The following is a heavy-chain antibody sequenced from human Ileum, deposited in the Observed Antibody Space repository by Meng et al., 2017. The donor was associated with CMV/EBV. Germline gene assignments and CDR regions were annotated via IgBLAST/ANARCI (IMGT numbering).Heavy chain of an antibody. CDR2: IYKSGST. CDR3: VRQFWSGGNGWFDL. CDR1: GGSISSSTYY. J-gene: IGHJ5*02. D-gene: IGHD3-3*02. Sequence: LDLQESGAGLVKPSETLSFTGTVSGGSISSSTYYWGYIRHPPGKGLEWIGSIYKSGSTYYNPSLKSRVTISVDTSKNQFSLKLNSVTAADTAVYYCVRQFWSGGNGWFDLWGQGTLVTVSS. V-gene: IGHV4-39*07.